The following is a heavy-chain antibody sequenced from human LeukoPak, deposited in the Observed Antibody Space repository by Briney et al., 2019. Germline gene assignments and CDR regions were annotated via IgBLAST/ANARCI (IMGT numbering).Heavy chain of an antibody. CDR3: ATARITFGGVIVMPFDY. Sequence: EASVKVSCKVSGYTLTELSMHWVRQAPGKGLEWMGGFDHEDGETIYAQKFQGGANMTEDTSTDTAYMELSSVRSEDTAVYYCATARITFGGVIVMPFDYWGQGTLVTVSS. CDR2: FDHEDGET. D-gene: IGHD3-16*02. CDR1: GYTLTELS. J-gene: IGHJ4*02. V-gene: IGHV1-24*01.